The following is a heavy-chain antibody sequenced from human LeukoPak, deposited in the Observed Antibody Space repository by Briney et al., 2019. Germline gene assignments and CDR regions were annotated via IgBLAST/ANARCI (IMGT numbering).Heavy chain of an antibody. CDR3: AKNYQLLSY. V-gene: IGHV4-59*01. Sequence: SETLSLTCTVSGGSISSYYWSWIRQPPGKGLEWIGYIYYSGSTNYNPSLKSRVTISVDTSKNQFSLKLSSVTAADTAVYYCAKNYQLLSYWGQGTLATVSS. CDR2: IYYSGST. CDR1: GGSISSYY. D-gene: IGHD2-2*01. J-gene: IGHJ4*02.